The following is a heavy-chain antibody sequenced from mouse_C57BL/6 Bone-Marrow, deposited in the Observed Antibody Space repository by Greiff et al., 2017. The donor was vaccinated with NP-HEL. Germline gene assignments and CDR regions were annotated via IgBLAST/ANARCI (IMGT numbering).Heavy chain of an antibody. CDR1: GYTFTSYW. CDR2: IDPSDSYT. Sequence: QVQLQQPGAELVRPGTSVKLSCKASGYTFTSYWMHWVKQRPGQGLEWIGVIDPSDSYTNYNQKFKGKATLTVDTSSSTAYMQLSSLTSEDSAVYYCARWPTRGSSYVYAMDYWGQGTSVTVSS. CDR3: ARWPTRGSSYVYAMDY. D-gene: IGHD1-1*01. J-gene: IGHJ4*01. V-gene: IGHV1-59*01.